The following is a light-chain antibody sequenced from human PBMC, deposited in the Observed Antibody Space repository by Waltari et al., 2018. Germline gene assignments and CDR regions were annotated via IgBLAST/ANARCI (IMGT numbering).Light chain of an antibody. CDR2: YDS. CDR3: QVWDDTTNSGV. J-gene: IGLJ3*02. CDR1: NIESKS. V-gene: IGLV3-21*04. Sequence: YVVTQPPSVSVAPGKTATLTCGGENIESKSVTWYQQKSGQAPILVIFYDSDRPSGSPERFPGSNSGNTATLTIGWVEAGDEADYHCQVWDDTTNSGVFGGGTRLTVL.